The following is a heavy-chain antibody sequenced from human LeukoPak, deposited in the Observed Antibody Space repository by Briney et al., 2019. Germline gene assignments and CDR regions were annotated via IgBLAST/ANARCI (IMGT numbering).Heavy chain of an antibody. Sequence: PGGSLRLSCAASGFIFSSHGMNWVRQAPGKGLEWVSGISPSGDATFYADSVKGRFTISRDNSKNTVYLQMDSLRFEDTAVYYCARDRGYYDSSELDYWGQGTLVTVSS. CDR1: GFIFSSHG. V-gene: IGHV3-23*01. CDR2: ISPSGDAT. D-gene: IGHD3-22*01. J-gene: IGHJ4*02. CDR3: ARDRGYYDSSELDY.